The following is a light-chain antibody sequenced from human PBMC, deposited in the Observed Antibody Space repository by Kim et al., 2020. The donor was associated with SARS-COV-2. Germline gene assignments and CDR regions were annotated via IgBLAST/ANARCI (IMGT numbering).Light chain of an antibody. CDR2: LNSDGSH. Sequence: SVKLTCTLSSGHSNYAIAWHQQQPEKGPRYLMKLNSDGSHTKGDGIPDRFSGSSSGPERYLIISSLQSEDEADYYCQTWGTGFWVFGGGTKLTVL. CDR1: SGHSNYA. CDR3: QTWGTGFWV. V-gene: IGLV4-69*01. J-gene: IGLJ3*02.